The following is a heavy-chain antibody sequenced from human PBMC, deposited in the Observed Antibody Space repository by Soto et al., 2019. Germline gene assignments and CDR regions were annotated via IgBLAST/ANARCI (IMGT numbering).Heavy chain of an antibody. V-gene: IGHV3-23*01. J-gene: IGHJ4*02. D-gene: IGHD3-22*01. CDR3: AKVLALYYDSSRYSDY. CDR1: GFTFSSYA. CDR2: ISGSGGST. Sequence: PGGSLRLSCAASGFTFSSYAMSWVRQAPGKGLEWVSAISGSGGSTYYADSVKGRFTISRDNSKNTLYLQMNSLRAEDTAVYYCAKVLALYYDSSRYSDYWGQGTLVTVSS.